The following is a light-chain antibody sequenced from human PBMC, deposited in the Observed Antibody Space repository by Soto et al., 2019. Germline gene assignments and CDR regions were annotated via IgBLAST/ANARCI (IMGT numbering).Light chain of an antibody. J-gene: IGLJ2*01. CDR3: QSSDSSLRVV. Sequence: QSVLTQPPSVSGSPGQRVTLSCTRSSSNIGAGYDVHWYQPLPGTAPKLLIYGNSNRPSGVPDRFSGSKSGTSASLAITGLQAEDEADYYCQSSDSSLRVVFGGGTKLTVL. CDR2: GNS. CDR1: SSNIGAGYD. V-gene: IGLV1-40*01.